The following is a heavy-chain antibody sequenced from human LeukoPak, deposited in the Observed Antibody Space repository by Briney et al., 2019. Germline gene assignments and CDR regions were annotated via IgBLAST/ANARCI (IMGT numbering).Heavy chain of an antibody. D-gene: IGHD6-6*01. CDR1: GFTLSSYS. J-gene: IGHJ6*03. CDR3: ARGQNLAPRYYYYMDV. V-gene: IGHV3-21*01. Sequence: AGGSLRLSCAASGFTLSSYSMNWVRQAPGKGLEWVSSISSSSSYIYYADSVKGRFTISRDNAKNSLYLQMNSLRAEDTAVYYCARGQNLAPRYYYYMDVWGKGTTVTVSS. CDR2: ISSSSSYI.